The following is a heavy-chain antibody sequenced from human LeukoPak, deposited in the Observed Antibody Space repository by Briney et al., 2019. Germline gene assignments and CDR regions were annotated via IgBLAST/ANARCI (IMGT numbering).Heavy chain of an antibody. Sequence: SETLSLTCTVSGGSISSYYWSWVRQPPGKGLEWIGYIYYSGSTNYNPSLTSRVTISVDTSKNQFSLKLSSVTAADTAVYYCARVRKGYLDWLLFDYWGQGTLVTVSS. V-gene: IGHV4-59*01. J-gene: IGHJ4*02. CDR1: GGSISSYY. CDR2: IYYSGST. CDR3: ARVRKGYLDWLLFDY. D-gene: IGHD3-9*01.